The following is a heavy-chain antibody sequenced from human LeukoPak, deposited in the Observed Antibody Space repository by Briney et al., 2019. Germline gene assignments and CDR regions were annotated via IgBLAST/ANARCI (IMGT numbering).Heavy chain of an antibody. J-gene: IGHJ4*02. Sequence: PGRSLRLSCAASGFTFSSYAMSWVRQAPGKGLEWVSAISGSGGSTYYADSVKGRFTISRDNSKNTLYLQMNSLRAEDTAVYYCAKARSQSKYSSSSFFDYWGQGTLVTVSS. CDR3: AKARSQSKYSSSSFFDY. D-gene: IGHD6-13*01. V-gene: IGHV3-23*01. CDR2: ISGSGGST. CDR1: GFTFSSYA.